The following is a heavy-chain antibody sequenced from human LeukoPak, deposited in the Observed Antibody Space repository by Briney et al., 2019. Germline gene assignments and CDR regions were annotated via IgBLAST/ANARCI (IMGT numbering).Heavy chain of an antibody. V-gene: IGHV4-38-2*02. D-gene: IGHD3-22*01. Sequence: PSETLSLTCTVSGYSISRGYYWGWIRQPPGKGLEWIGSISHSGSTYYNPSLKSRVTISVDTPKNQFSLKLSYVTAADTAVYYCARVGREYDYYDSSGYSGDGMDVWGQGTTVTVSS. CDR3: ARVGREYDYYDSSGYSGDGMDV. CDR1: GYSISRGYY. J-gene: IGHJ6*02. CDR2: ISHSGST.